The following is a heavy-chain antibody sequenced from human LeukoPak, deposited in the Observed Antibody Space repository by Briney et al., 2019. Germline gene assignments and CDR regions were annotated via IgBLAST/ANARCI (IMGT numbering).Heavy chain of an antibody. D-gene: IGHD2-15*01. Sequence: GASVKVSCKASGYTLTSYDINWVRQATGQGLEWMGWMNPNSGNTGYAQKFQGRVTMTRNTSISTAYMELSSLRSEDTAVYYCARGPHRYCSGGSCVIDYWGRGTLVTVSS. CDR3: ARGPHRYCSGGSCVIDY. CDR1: GYTLTSYD. V-gene: IGHV1-8*01. CDR2: MNPNSGNT. J-gene: IGHJ4*02.